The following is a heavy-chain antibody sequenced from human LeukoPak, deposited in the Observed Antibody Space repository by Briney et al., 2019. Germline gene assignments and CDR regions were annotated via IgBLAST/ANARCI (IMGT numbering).Heavy chain of an antibody. V-gene: IGHV3-30*18. CDR1: GFTFSSYG. Sequence: PGGSLRLSCAASGFTFSSYGMHWVRQAPGKGLEWAAVISYDGSNKYYADSVKGRFTISRDNSKNTLYLQMNSLRAEDTAVYYCAKDSTYSGSYYGDFDYWGQGTLVTVSS. J-gene: IGHJ4*02. CDR3: AKDSTYSGSYYGDFDY. CDR2: ISYDGSNK. D-gene: IGHD1-26*01.